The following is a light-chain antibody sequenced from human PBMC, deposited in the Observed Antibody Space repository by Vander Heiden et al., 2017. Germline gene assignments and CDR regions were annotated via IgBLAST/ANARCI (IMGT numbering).Light chain of an antibody. J-gene: IGKJ2*01. V-gene: IGKV1-39*01. CDR2: AAS. CDR3: QQSDSTPPEAT. CDR1: QSISTY. Sequence: DIQMTQSPSSLSASVGDRVTLSCRASQSISTYLNWYQQKPGRAPKLLIYAASSLQSGVPSRFSGSGSGTDFTLTITSLQPEDFATYYCQQSDSTPPEATFGQGTKLEIK.